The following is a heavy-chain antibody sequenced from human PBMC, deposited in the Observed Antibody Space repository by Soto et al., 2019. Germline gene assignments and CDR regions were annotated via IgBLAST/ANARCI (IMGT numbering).Heavy chain of an antibody. J-gene: IGHJ4*02. CDR3: GRLQNFINWCFDS. Sequence: PGGSLRLSCAASGFTLSSYWMSWVRQAPGKGLEWVANIKQDGSEKYYVDSVKGRFTISRDNAKNQVSLKLTSVTAADTAVYYCGRLQNFINWCFDSWGQGVLVTVSS. V-gene: IGHV3-7*05. D-gene: IGHD2-15*01. CDR2: IKQDGSEK. CDR1: GFTLSSYW.